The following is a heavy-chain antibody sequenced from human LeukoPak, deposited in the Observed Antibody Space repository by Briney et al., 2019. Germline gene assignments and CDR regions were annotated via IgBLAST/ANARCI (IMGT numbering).Heavy chain of an antibody. CDR2: INPNSGGT. Sequence: ASVKVSCKASGYTFTGYYMHWVRQAPGQGLEWMGWINPNSGGTNYAQKFQGRVTMTRDTSISTAYMELSRLRSDDTAVYYCARGPRGWYCSSTCCYEDYYFDYWGQGILVTVSS. CDR3: ARGPRGWYCSSTCCYEDYYFDY. D-gene: IGHD2-2*01. CDR1: GYTFTGYY. J-gene: IGHJ4*02. V-gene: IGHV1-2*02.